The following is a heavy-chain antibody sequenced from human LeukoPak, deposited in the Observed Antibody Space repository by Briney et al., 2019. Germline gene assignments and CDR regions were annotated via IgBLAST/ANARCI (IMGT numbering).Heavy chain of an antibody. V-gene: IGHV4-39*01. CDR1: GGSISSSSYY. Sequence: SETLSLTCTVSGGSISSSSYYWGWIRQPPGKGLEWIGSIYYSGSTNYNPSLKSRVTISVDTSKNQFSLKLSSVTAADTAVYYCARHGWLQDYYFDYWGQGTLVTVSS. D-gene: IGHD5-24*01. CDR3: ARHGWLQDYYFDY. J-gene: IGHJ4*02. CDR2: IYYSGST.